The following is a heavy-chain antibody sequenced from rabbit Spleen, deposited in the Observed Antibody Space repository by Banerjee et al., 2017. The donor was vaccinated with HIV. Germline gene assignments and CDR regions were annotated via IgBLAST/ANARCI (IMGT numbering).Heavy chain of an antibody. V-gene: IGHV1S40*01. D-gene: IGHD1-1*01. Sequence: QSLEESGGDLVKPGASLTLTCIASGVSFSGSSYMCWVRQAPGKGLEWIACIEGGSSGFTYFANWAKGRFTISKTSSTTVTLQMTSLTAADTATYFCARDTSSSFSSYGMDPWGPGTLVTVS. J-gene: IGHJ6*02. CDR2: IEGGSSGFT. CDR3: ARDTSSSFSSYGMDP. CDR1: GVSFSGSSY.